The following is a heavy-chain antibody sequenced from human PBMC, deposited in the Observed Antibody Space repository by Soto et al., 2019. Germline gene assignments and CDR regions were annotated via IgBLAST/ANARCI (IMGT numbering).Heavy chain of an antibody. J-gene: IGHJ2*01. D-gene: IGHD2-21*02. CDR3: VRSRLTLVWFFDF. CDR2: IFSTGDR. Sequence: QITLQESGPTLVKPTQTLTLTCTFSGFSLTSGEVGVAWIRQPPGKALEWLGNIFSTGDRWYNPSLKTRLTIAKGTSESQVVLTMTDLDPVDTATYYCVRSRLTLVWFFDFWGRGTLVTVSS. V-gene: IGHV2-5*01. CDR1: GFSLTSGEVG.